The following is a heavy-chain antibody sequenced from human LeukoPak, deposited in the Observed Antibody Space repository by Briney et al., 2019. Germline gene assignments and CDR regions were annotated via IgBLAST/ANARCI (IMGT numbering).Heavy chain of an antibody. J-gene: IGHJ3*01. CDR2: IRYDGSNK. D-gene: IGHD2-21*02. CDR1: GFTFSSYG. Sequence: PGGSLRLSCAASGFTFSSYGMHWVRQAPGKGLEWVAFIRYDGSNKYYADSVKGRFTISRDNVRKSLYLQMNSLRIEDTALYYCAKDRGGDSQLGDAYDVWGQGTMVSVSS. CDR3: AKDRGGDSQLGDAYDV. V-gene: IGHV3-30*02.